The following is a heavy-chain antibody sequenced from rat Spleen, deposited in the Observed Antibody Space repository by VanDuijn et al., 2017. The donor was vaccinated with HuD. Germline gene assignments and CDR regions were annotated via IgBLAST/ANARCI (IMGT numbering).Heavy chain of an antibody. CDR2: ISTGGGDT. CDR1: GFTFSNYY. CDR3: AKDKGEYNNLFDY. D-gene: IGHD1-10*01. V-gene: IGHV5-27*01. Sequence: EVQLVESGGGLVQPGRSLKLSCAASGFTFSNYYMAWVRQAPTKGLEWVAYISTGGGDTYYRDSVRGRFTISRDNAKNTLYLQMDSLRSEDTATYYCAKDKGEYNNLFDYWGQGVMVTVTS. J-gene: IGHJ2*01.